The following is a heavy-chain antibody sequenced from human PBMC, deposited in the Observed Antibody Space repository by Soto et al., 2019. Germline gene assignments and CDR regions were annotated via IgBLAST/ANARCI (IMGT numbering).Heavy chain of an antibody. CDR3: TTDSHFTMKLVRFDY. J-gene: IGHJ4*01. V-gene: IGHV3-15*07. CDR1: GFTFTTAW. D-gene: IGHD3-22*01. CDR2: IKSKIDGGTT. Sequence: KPGGSLRLSCAASGFTFTTAWIKWVRQAPGKGLEWVGRIKSKIDGGTTDFAAPVKGRFAISRDDSRNMVYFQMNSLEIEDTAVYYCTTDSHFTMKLVRFDYWGLGTLVTVSS.